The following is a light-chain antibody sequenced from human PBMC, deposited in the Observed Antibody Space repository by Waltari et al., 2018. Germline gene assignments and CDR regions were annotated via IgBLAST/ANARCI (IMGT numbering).Light chain of an antibody. CDR2: EGT. J-gene: IGLJ1*01. Sequence: QSALTQPASVSGSPGQSITISCTGTTTDSWTYTLVSWYQQHPGKAPKLIIFEGTKRPSGVSNRFFASKSGNTASLTISGLQADDEADYHCCSYVSNTYVFGTGTKVTVL. CDR3: CSYVSNTYV. V-gene: IGLV2-23*01. CDR1: TTDSWTYTL.